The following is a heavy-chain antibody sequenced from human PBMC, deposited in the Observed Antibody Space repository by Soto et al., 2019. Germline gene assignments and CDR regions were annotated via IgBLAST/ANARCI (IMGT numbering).Heavy chain of an antibody. Sequence: EVQLVESGGGLVQPGRSLRLSCAASGFTFDDYAMHWVRQAPGKDLEWVSGISWNSGSIGYADSVKGRFTISRDNAKNSLYLQMNSLRAEDTALYYCAKDISGWYGGNWFDPWGQGTLVTVSS. D-gene: IGHD6-19*01. CDR3: AKDISGWYGGNWFDP. CDR2: ISWNSGSI. CDR1: GFTFDDYA. V-gene: IGHV3-9*01. J-gene: IGHJ5*02.